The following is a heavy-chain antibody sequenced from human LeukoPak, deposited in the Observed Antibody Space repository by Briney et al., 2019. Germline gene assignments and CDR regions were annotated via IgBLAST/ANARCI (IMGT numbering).Heavy chain of an antibody. CDR3: AGRRVLDASFDY. D-gene: IGHD3-16*01. V-gene: IGHV3-66*02. Sequence: GGSLRLSCAASGFTVSNNYMSWVRQAPGKGLEWASVIYSGDNTYYVESVKGRFTISRDNSKNTLFLQMNRLRAEDTAVYYCAGRRVLDASFDYWGQGTLVTVSS. CDR2: IYSGDNT. CDR1: GFTVSNNY. J-gene: IGHJ4*02.